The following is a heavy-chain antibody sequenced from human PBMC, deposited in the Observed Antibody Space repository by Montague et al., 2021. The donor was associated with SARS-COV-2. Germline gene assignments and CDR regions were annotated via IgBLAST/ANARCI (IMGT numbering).Heavy chain of an antibody. D-gene: IGHD3-22*01. V-gene: IGHV4-31*03. Sequence: TLSLTCTVSGGSISSGGYYWSWIRQHPGKGLEWIGYIYYSGSTYYXPSLKSRVTISVDTSKNQFSLKLSSVTAAGTAVYYCARATRSIVVLNWFDPWGQGTLVTVSS. CDR1: GGSISSGGYY. CDR3: ARATRSIVVLNWFDP. CDR2: IYYSGST. J-gene: IGHJ5*02.